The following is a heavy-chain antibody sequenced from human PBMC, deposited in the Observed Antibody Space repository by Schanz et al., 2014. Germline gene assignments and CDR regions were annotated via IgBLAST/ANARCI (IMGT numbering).Heavy chain of an antibody. CDR2: ITGASDHI. Sequence: EVQLLESGGGLIQPGGSLRLSCAASGFIFGSSVMAWVRQAPGKGLEWVSGITGASDHIDYAESVKGRFTISRDNSKNTLYLKMDSLRAEDTAVYFCAKKVPAYNPFDSWGQGTLVTVSS. D-gene: IGHD1-1*01. J-gene: IGHJ4*02. CDR3: AKKVPAYNPFDS. V-gene: IGHV3-23*01. CDR1: GFIFGSSV.